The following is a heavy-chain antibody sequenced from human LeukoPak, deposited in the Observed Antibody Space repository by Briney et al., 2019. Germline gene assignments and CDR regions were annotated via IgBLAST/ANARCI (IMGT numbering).Heavy chain of an antibody. V-gene: IGHV4-59*08. D-gene: IGHD3-10*01. CDR3: ARHRTLGVVDY. J-gene: IGHJ4*02. CDR2: IYYIGST. Sequence: SETLSLTCNVTGGSISPYFWSWIRQPPGKGLEWIGDIYYIGSTNYNPSLKSRVTISVDTSKNHFPLQLNSVTAADTAVYYCARHRTLGVVDYWGQGTLVTVSS. CDR1: GGSISPYF.